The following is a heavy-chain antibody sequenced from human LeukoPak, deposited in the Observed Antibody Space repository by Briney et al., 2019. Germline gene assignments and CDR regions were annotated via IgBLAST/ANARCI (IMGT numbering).Heavy chain of an antibody. Sequence: SQTLSLTCTVSRGSISSGSYNWSWIRQPPGKGLEWIGYIYYSGTTNYNPSLKSRVTILVDTSKNQFSLKLSSVTAADTAVYYCAREGSYHSPFDYWGQGTLVTVSS. D-gene: IGHD1-26*01. CDR1: RGSISSGSYN. J-gene: IGHJ4*02. V-gene: IGHV4-61*01. CDR3: AREGSYHSPFDY. CDR2: IYYSGTT.